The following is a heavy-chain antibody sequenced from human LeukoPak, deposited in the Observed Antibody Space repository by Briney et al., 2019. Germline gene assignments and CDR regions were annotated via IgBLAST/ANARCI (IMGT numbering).Heavy chain of an antibody. CDR1: GFTFSSYA. V-gene: IGHV3-64D*09. CDR2: ISSNGGST. D-gene: IGHD3-10*01. CDR3: VKDSGRSMVRSRYGMDV. Sequence: PGGSLRLSCPASGFTFSSYAMHWVRQAPGKGLEYVSAISSNGGSTYYADSVKGRFTISRDNSKNTLYLQMSSLRAEDTAVYYRVKDSGRSMVRSRYGMDVWGQGTTVTVSS. J-gene: IGHJ6*02.